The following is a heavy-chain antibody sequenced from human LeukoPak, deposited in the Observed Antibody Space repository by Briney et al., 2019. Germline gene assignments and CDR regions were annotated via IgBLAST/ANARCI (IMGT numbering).Heavy chain of an antibody. CDR3: ARAPSTYGSGNWFDP. D-gene: IGHD3-10*01. V-gene: IGHV5-51*03. J-gene: IGHJ5*02. Sequence: PGESLKISCKGGGYSFSSYWIGWVRQMPGKGLEWMGIIYPGDSDTRYSPSFQGQVTISADKSISTAYLQWRSLKASDTAMYYCARAPSTYGSGNWFDPWGQGTLVTVSS. CDR1: GYSFSSYW. CDR2: IYPGDSDT.